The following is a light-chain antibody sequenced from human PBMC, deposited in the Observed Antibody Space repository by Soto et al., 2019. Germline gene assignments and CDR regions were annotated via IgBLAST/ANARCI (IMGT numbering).Light chain of an antibody. CDR3: QQYGYSPIT. CDR1: QSVRNN. J-gene: IGKJ5*01. Sequence: EIVMTQSPATLSVSPWERFTLSCRASQSVRNNLAWYQQKPGQAPRLLIYEASIRATGVPARFSGSGSGTDFTLTIDGLEPEDFVVYYCQQYGYSPITFGQGTRLEIK. V-gene: IGKV3-15*01. CDR2: EAS.